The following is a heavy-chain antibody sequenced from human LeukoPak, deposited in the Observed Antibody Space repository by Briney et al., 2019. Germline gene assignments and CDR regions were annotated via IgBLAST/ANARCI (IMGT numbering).Heavy chain of an antibody. D-gene: IGHD5/OR15-5a*01. CDR1: GFTFSNYA. CDR3: AKGRVYALGAFDI. V-gene: IGHV3-23*01. Sequence: GGSLRLSCAASGFTFSNYAMNWVRQAPGKGLEWVSAISGSGGATYYADSVKGRFTISRDNSKKTLYLQMNSLRAEDTAVYYCAKGRVYALGAFDIWGQGTMVIVSS. CDR2: ISGSGGAT. J-gene: IGHJ3*02.